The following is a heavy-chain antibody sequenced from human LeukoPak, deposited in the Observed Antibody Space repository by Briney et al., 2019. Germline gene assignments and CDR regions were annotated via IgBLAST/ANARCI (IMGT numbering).Heavy chain of an antibody. CDR3: TWIRKALGGFDT. CDR1: GFTFSNAW. V-gene: IGHV3-15*01. J-gene: IGHJ3*02. CDR2: IKSKTDGGTT. Sequence: GGSLRLSCAASGFTFSNAWMSWVRQAPGKGLEWVGRIKSKTDGGTTDYAAPVKGRFTISRDDSKNTIYLQMNSLETEDTAVYYCTWIRKALGGFDTWGQGTMVTVSS. D-gene: IGHD5-18*01.